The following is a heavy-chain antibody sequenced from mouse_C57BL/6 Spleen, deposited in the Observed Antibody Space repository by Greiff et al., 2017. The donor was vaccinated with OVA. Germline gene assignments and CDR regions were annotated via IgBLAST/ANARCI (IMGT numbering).Heavy chain of an antibody. CDR1: GYTFTDYN. CDR2: INPNNGGT. V-gene: IGHV1-18*01. J-gene: IGHJ4*01. D-gene: IGHD1-1*01. Sequence: EVQLQQSGPELVKPGASVKIPCKASGYTFTDYNMDWVKQSHGQSLEWIGDINPNNGGTIYNQKFKGKATLTVDKSSSTAYMELRSLTSEDTAVYYGARHSTVIAPDPMDYWGQGTSVTVSS. CDR3: ARHSTVIAPDPMDY.